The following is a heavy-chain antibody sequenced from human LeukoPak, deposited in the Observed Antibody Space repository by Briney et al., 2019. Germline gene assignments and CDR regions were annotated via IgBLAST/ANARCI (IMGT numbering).Heavy chain of an antibody. CDR2: ISSSGSTV. D-gene: IGHD1-26*01. CDR1: GFTFSDYY. CDR3: ARNMYSGSYYYGY. Sequence: GGSLRLSCAASGFTFSDYYMSWIRQAPGKGLEWVSYISSSGSTVYYADSVKGRFTISRDNAKNSLYLQMNSLRAEDTAVYYCARNMYSGSYYYGYWGQGTLVTVSS. J-gene: IGHJ4*02. V-gene: IGHV3-11*01.